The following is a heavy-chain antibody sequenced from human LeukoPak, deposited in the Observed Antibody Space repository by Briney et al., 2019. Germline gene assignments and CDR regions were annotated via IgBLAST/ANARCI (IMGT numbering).Heavy chain of an antibody. CDR2: MSWNSGSI. Sequence: PGGSQRLSCAASGFTFDEYAMHWVRQAPGKGLEWVSGMSWNSGSIGYADSVKGRYTISRDNAKNSLYLQMNSLRAEDSALYFCVKDYDSSGYYTMDWGQGTLVTVSS. CDR1: GFTFDEYA. J-gene: IGHJ4*02. D-gene: IGHD3-22*01. CDR3: VKDYDSSGYYTMD. V-gene: IGHV3-9*01.